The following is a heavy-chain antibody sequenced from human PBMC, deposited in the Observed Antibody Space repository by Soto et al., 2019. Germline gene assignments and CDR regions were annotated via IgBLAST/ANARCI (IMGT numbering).Heavy chain of an antibody. Sequence: SETLSLTCTVSGGSISSYYWSWIRQPPGKGLEWIGYIYYSGSTNYNPSLQSRVTISVDTSKNQFSLKLSSVTAADTAVYYCARGSGYDSGYWGQGTLVTVSS. CDR1: GGSISSYY. CDR2: IYYSGST. D-gene: IGHD5-12*01. J-gene: IGHJ4*02. V-gene: IGHV4-59*01. CDR3: ARGSGYDSGY.